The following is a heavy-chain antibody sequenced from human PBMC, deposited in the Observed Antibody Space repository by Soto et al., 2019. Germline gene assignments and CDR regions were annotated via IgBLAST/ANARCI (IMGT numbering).Heavy chain of an antibody. CDR2: ISSSSSYI. D-gene: IGHD6-13*01. CDR3: ARHGVAAGTSSAEYFQH. Sequence: PGGSLRLSCAASGFTFSSYALSWVRQAPGKGLEWVSAISSSSSYIYYADSVKGRFTISRDNAKNSLYLQMNSLRAEDTAVYYCARHGVAAGTSSAEYFQHWGQGTLVTVSS. CDR1: GFTFSSYA. V-gene: IGHV3-21*01. J-gene: IGHJ1*01.